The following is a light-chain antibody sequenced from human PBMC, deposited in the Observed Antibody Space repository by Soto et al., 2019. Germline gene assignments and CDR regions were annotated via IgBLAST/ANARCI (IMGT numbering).Light chain of an antibody. Sequence: DIHMTQSPSSLSASVGDRVTITCRASQSISSYLNWYQQKPGKAPKLLIYAASSLQSGVPSRFSGSGSGTDFTLTISRLEPEDFAVYYCQQYGSSQDFGQGTRLEIK. V-gene: IGKV1-39*01. CDR2: AAS. J-gene: IGKJ5*01. CDR1: QSISSY. CDR3: QQYGSSQD.